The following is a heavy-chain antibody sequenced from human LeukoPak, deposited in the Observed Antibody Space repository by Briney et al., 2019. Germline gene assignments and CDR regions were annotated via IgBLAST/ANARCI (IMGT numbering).Heavy chain of an antibody. CDR1: GYSFSTHW. CDR3: ARSPVTTTGGAFDY. Sequence: GESLKISCKASGYSFSTHWIGWVRQMPGKGLEWMGLIFPGDSDIRYSPSFQGQLTFSADTSINTAFLQWSSLMPSDTAIYYCARSPVTTTGGAFDYWGQGTLVTVSS. D-gene: IGHD4-17*01. J-gene: IGHJ4*02. V-gene: IGHV5-51*01. CDR2: IFPGDSDI.